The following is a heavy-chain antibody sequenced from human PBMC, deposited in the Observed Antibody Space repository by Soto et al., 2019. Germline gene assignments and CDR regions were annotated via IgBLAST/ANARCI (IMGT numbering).Heavy chain of an antibody. D-gene: IGHD5-12*01. CDR3: ARDSGEYSGYDADAFDI. V-gene: IGHV4-59*12. CDR2: IYYNGNT. Sequence: SETLSLTCTVSGGSISSYYWSWIRQPPGTGLEWIGYIYYNGNTNYNPSLKSRVTISVDTSKNQFSLKLNSVTAADTAVYYCARDSGEYSGYDADAFDIWGQGAMVTVSS. CDR1: GGSISSYY. J-gene: IGHJ3*02.